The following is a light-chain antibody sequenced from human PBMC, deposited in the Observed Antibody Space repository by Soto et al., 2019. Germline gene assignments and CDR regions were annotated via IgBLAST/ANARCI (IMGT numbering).Light chain of an antibody. V-gene: IGLV1-40*01. CDR3: QSYDSSLSGHVV. J-gene: IGLJ2*01. CDR1: SSNIGAGYD. CDR2: GNS. Sequence: QSVLTQPHSVSGAPGQRVTISCTGSSSNIGAGYDVHGYQQLPGTAPKLLICGNSNRPSGVPDRFSGSKSGTSASLAITGVQAEYEAYYYCQSYDSSLSGHVVFGGGTKLTVL.